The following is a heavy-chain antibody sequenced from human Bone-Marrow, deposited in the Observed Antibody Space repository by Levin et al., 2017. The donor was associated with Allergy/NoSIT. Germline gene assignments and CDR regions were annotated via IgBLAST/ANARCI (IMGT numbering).Heavy chain of an antibody. CDR1: GFTFSSYA. CDR3: AKDYLGELFGYFDY. D-gene: IGHD3-16*01. J-gene: IGHJ4*02. Sequence: GESLKISCAASGFTFSSYAMSWVRQAPGKGLEWVSAMSGSGGSTYYADSVKGRFTISRDNSKNTLYLQMNSLRAEDTAVYYCAKDYLGELFGYFDYWGQGTLVTVSS. V-gene: IGHV3-23*01. CDR2: MSGSGGST.